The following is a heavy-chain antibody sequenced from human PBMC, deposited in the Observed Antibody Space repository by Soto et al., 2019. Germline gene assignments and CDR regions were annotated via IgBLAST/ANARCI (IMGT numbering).Heavy chain of an antibody. CDR1: GGSISSGGYY. Sequence: PSETLSLTCTVSGGSISSGGYYWSWIRQHPGKGLEWIGYIYYSGSTYYNPSLKSRVTISVDTSKNQFSLELSSVTAADTAVYYCAREGSSHPEIDYWGQGTLVTVSS. J-gene: IGHJ4*02. V-gene: IGHV4-31*03. CDR3: AREGSSHPEIDY. CDR2: IYYSGST. D-gene: IGHD1-26*01.